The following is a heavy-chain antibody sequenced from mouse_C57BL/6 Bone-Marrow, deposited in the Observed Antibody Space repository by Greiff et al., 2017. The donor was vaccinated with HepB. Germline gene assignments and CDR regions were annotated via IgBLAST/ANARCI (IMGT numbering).Heavy chain of an antibody. CDR1: GFTFSDYG. CDR3: ARGIYYDYDAAWFAY. Sequence: EVQWVESGGGLVKPGGSLKLSCAASGFTFSDYGMHWVRQAPEKGLEWVAYISSGSSTIYYADTVKGRFTISRDNAKNTLFLQMTSLRSEDTAMYYCARGIYYDYDAAWFAYWGQGTLVTVSA. V-gene: IGHV5-17*01. D-gene: IGHD2-4*01. CDR2: ISSGSSTI. J-gene: IGHJ3*01.